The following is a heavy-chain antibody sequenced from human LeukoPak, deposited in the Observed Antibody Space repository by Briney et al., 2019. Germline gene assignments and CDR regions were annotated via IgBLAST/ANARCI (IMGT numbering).Heavy chain of an antibody. J-gene: IGHJ4*02. CDR2: THYSGRT. CDR3: ARTYCSGGTCYGLDY. CDR1: GGSISTHY. Sequence: SETLSLTCTVSGGSISTHYWSWIRQPPGKGPEWIGYTHYSGRTYYNPSLKSRLTISADTSTNQFSLRLSSVTAADTALYYCARTYCSGGTCYGLDYWGQGTLVTVSS. V-gene: IGHV4-59*08. D-gene: IGHD2-15*01.